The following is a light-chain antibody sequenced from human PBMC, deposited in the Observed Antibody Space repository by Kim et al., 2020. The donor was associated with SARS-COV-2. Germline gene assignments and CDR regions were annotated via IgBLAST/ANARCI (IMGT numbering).Light chain of an antibody. CDR2: RIS. CDR1: QSLVFSDGTTC. CDR3: MQGTHWPPA. Sequence: PAATSCRSNQSLVFSDGTTCLNWFQQRPGQSPRRLICRISNRDSGVPDIFSGSGSDTDFTLKISRVEAGDVGIYSCMQGTHWPPAFGQGTKVEIK. J-gene: IGKJ1*01. V-gene: IGKV2-30*01.